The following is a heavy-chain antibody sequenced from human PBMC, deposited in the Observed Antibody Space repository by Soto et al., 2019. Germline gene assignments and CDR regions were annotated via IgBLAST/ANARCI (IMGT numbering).Heavy chain of an antibody. D-gene: IGHD6-19*01. V-gene: IGHV3-30*18. CDR3: AKEIAVAGDLDY. CDR1: GFTFSRYG. J-gene: IGHJ4*01. CDR2: ISSDGNIQ. Sequence: GSLRLSCVASGFTFSRYGIHLVRQAPGKWLEWVGVISSDGNIQYYAESVKGRFTISRDNSRNTLYLQMDSLRPGDTAVYYCAKEIAVAGDLDYWGHGTLVTVSS.